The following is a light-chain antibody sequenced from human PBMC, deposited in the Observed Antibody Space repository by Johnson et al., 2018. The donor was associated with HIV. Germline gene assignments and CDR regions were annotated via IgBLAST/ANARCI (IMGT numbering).Light chain of an antibody. CDR3: GTWDSSLSAYYV. Sequence: QSVLTQPPSVSAAPGQKVTISCSGSSSNIGNNYVSWYQQLPGTSPKLLIYDNNKRPSGIPDRFSGSKSGPSATLGLTGLQTGDEADYYCGTWDSSLSAYYVFGTGTKVTVL. J-gene: IGLJ1*01. CDR1: SSNIGNNY. CDR2: DNN. V-gene: IGLV1-51*01.